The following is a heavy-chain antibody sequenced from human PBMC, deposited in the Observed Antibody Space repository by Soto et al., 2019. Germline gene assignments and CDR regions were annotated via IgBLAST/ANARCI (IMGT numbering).Heavy chain of an antibody. D-gene: IGHD5-18*01. CDR3: AKDSDGYSYGYRGMDV. CDR2: ISYDGSNK. CDR1: GFTFSSYG. J-gene: IGHJ6*02. V-gene: IGHV3-30*18. Sequence: GGSLRLSCAASGFTFSSYGMHWVRQAPGKGLEWVAVISYDGSNKYYADSVKGRFTISRDNSKNTLYLQMNSLRAEDTAVYYCAKDSDGYSYGYRGMDVWGQGTTVTVSS.